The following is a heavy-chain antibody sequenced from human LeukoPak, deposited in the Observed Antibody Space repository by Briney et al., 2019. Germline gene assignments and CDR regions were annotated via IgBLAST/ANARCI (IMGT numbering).Heavy chain of an antibody. J-gene: IGHJ4*02. Sequence: PGGSLRLSCTASGFTFSNFWMGWVRQAPGKGLEWVANIKQDETEKFYLGSVKGRFTISRDNAKNSLYLQMNSLRVEDTAVYYCAKDREYDDSCDYSGWGQGTLVTVSS. CDR1: GFTFSNFW. CDR3: AKDREYDDSCDYSG. CDR2: IKQDETEK. D-gene: IGHD3-22*01. V-gene: IGHV3-7*03.